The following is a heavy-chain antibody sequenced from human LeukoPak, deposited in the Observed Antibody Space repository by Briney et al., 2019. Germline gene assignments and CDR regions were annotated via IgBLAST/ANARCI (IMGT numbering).Heavy chain of an antibody. Sequence: GGSLRLSCAASGFTFSSYGMHWVRQAPGKGLEWVAVISYDGSNKYYADSVKGRFTISRDNSKNTLYLQMNSLRAEDTAVYYCAKDLADIVVVVAATGSSYYFDYWGQGTLVTVSS. CDR2: ISYDGSNK. CDR3: AKDLADIVVVVAATGSSYYFDY. CDR1: GFTFSSYG. J-gene: IGHJ4*02. V-gene: IGHV3-30*18. D-gene: IGHD2-15*01.